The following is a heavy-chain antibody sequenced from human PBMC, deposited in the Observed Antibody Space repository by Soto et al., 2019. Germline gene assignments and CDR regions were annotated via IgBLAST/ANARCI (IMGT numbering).Heavy chain of an antibody. D-gene: IGHD1-26*01. CDR2: ISYDGSNK. V-gene: IGHV3-30*18. CDR1: GFTFSSYG. Sequence: VQLVESGGGVVQPGRSLRLSCAASGFTFSSYGMHWVRQAPGKGLEWVAVISYDGSNKYYADSVKGRFTISRDNSKNTLYLQMNSLRAEDTAVYYCAKDRSIVGATGAFDYWGQGTLVTVSS. J-gene: IGHJ4*02. CDR3: AKDRSIVGATGAFDY.